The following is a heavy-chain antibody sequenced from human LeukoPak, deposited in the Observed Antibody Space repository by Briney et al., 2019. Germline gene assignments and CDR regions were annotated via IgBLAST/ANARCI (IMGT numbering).Heavy chain of an antibody. D-gene: IGHD1-26*01. CDR2: INHNGNVN. CDR1: GFTFSSYW. J-gene: IGHJ4*02. V-gene: IGHV3-7*01. Sequence: GGSLRLSCAASGFTFSSYWMNWARQAPGKGLEWVASINHNGNVNYYVDSVKGRFTISRDDAKNALYLQMNSLRAEDTAVYYCARRSSGSPPYYFDYWGQGTLVTVSS. CDR3: ARRSSGSPPYYFDY.